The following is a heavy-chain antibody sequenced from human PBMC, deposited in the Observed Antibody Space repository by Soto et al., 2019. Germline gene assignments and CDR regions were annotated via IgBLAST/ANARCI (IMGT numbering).Heavy chain of an antibody. CDR1: GDSISSSSYY. D-gene: IGHD2-8*01. Sequence: PSETLSLTCTVSGDSISSSSYYWGWIRQPPGKGLEWIGNINYSGSTYYNPSLQSRVTTSVDTSKNTLYLQMNSLRAEDTAVYYCARVDREWYYYYGMDVWGQGTTVTVSS. CDR3: ARVDREWYYYYGMDV. V-gene: IGHV4-39*01. J-gene: IGHJ6*02. CDR2: INYSGST.